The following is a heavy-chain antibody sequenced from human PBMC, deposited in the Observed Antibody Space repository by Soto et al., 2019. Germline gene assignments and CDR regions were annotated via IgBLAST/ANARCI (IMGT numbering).Heavy chain of an antibody. CDR1: GLTFSSYA. CDR3: ARTSTSGTRFDY. J-gene: IGHJ4*02. D-gene: IGHD1-1*01. V-gene: IGHV3-23*01. CDR2: ISGSGIST. Sequence: GGSLRLSCAASGLTFSSYAMSWVRQAPGKGLEWVSGISGSGISTYYADSVKGRFTISRDNSKNTLYLQMNPVTAADTALYYCARTSTSGTRFDYWGQGSLVTVSS.